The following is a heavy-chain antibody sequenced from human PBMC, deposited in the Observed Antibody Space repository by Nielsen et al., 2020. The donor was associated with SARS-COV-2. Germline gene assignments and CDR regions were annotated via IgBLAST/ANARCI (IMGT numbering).Heavy chain of an antibody. Sequence: GESLKISCAASGLTFSSYAMSWVRPVPGKGLEWVSAISGSGGTTSYADSVKGRFTISRDNSKNTLYLQMNSLRAEDTAVYYCAKDRAGATYGRFDLWGQGTLVTVPS. CDR1: GLTFSSYA. D-gene: IGHD4/OR15-4a*01. CDR2: ISGSGGTT. J-gene: IGHJ4*02. V-gene: IGHV3-23*01. CDR3: AKDRAGATYGRFDL.